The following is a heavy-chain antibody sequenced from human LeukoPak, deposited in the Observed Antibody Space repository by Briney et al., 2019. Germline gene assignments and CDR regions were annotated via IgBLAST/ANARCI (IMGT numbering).Heavy chain of an antibody. CDR2: IKHDGSEK. CDR3: ARDGSGEWPIGY. CDR1: GFTFSSKW. Sequence: GGSLRLSCAASGFTFSSKWMSWVRQAPGKGLEWVANIKHDGSEKYYVDSVKGRFTISRDNAKNSLYLEMNSLRAEDTAVYYCARDGSGEWPIGYWGQGTLVTVSS. J-gene: IGHJ4*02. D-gene: IGHD3-10*01. V-gene: IGHV3-7*01.